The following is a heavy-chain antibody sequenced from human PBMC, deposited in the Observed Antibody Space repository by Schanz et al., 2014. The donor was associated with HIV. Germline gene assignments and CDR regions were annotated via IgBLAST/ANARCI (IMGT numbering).Heavy chain of an antibody. J-gene: IGHJ4*02. D-gene: IGHD1-1*01. Sequence: QEQVVESGGGVVQPGRSLRLACAASGFTFSSYAMHWVRQAPGTGLEWVAVIWYDATNEYYADSVKGRFTISRDNSKNTLYLQMNSLRVEDTAVYFCARDGYNSLSRKDYYFDYWGQGTLVTVSS. CDR2: IWYDATNE. V-gene: IGHV3-33*01. CDR3: ARDGYNSLSRKDYYFDY. CDR1: GFTFSSYA.